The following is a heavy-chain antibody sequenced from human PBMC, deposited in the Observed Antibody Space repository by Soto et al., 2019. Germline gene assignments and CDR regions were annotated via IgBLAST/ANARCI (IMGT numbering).Heavy chain of an antibody. V-gene: IGHV3-74*01. CDR1: GFTFSSCR. CDR2: INSDESST. Sequence: AGGSLRLSCTASGFTFSSCRMHWGRQGQGKGLEWVTSINSDESSTTYDNTVKGRFTISRDNAKNTLYLQMNSLRVDDTAVYYCVRGEVGWETYWGQGTLVTVSS. D-gene: IGHD6-19*01. CDR3: VRGEVGWETY. J-gene: IGHJ4*02.